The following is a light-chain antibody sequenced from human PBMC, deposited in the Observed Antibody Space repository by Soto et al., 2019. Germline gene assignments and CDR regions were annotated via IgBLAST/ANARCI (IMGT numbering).Light chain of an antibody. Sequence: QSALTQPASVSGPPGQSITISCTGTISDVGSYNYVSWYQQYPGKAPKLMIYDVSTRPSGVSDRFSGSKSGNTASLTISGLRAEDEADYYCGSYTTSSNYVFGTGTKLTVL. CDR3: GSYTTSSNYV. V-gene: IGLV2-14*03. J-gene: IGLJ1*01. CDR2: DVS. CDR1: ISDVGSYNY.